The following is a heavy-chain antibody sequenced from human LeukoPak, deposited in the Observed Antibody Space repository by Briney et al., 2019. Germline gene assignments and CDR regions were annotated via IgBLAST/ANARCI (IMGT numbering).Heavy chain of an antibody. CDR1: GFTFSSYA. CDR2: IWYDGSNK. CDR3: ARGYYGSGSYYMGNY. Sequence: GGSLRLSCAASGFTFSSYAMHWVRQAPGKGLEWVAVIWYDGSNKYYADSVKGRFTISRDNSKNTPYLQMNSLRVEDSALYYCARGYYGSGSYYMGNYWGQGTLVTVSS. V-gene: IGHV3-33*01. D-gene: IGHD3-10*01. J-gene: IGHJ4*02.